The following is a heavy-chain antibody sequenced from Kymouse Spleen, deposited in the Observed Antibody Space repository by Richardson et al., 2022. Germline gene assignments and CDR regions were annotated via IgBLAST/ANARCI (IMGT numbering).Heavy chain of an antibody. V-gene: IGHV4-34*01. Sequence: QVQLQQWGAGLLKPSETLSLTCAVYGGSFSGYYWSWIRQPPGKGLEWIGEINHSGSTNYNPSLKSRVTISVDTSKNQFSLKLSSVTAADTAVYYCARGDYGSGRDYGMDVWGQGTTVTVSS. J-gene: IGHJ6*02. D-gene: IGHD3-10*01. CDR3: ARGDYGSGRDYGMDV. CDR2: INHSGST. CDR1: GGSFSGYY.